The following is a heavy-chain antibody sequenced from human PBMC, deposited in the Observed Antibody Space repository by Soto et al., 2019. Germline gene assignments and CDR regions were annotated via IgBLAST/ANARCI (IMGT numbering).Heavy chain of an antibody. V-gene: IGHV3-49*04. CDR2: IRSKAYGGTT. CDR3: TREWELLSGAFDI. CDR1: GFTFGGYA. Sequence: GGSLRLSCTASGFTFGGYAMSWVRQAPGKGLEWVGFIRSKAYGGTTEYAACVKGRFTISRDDSKSIAYLQMNSLKTEDTAVYYCTREWELLSGAFDIWGQGTRVTVS. J-gene: IGHJ3*02. D-gene: IGHD1-26*01.